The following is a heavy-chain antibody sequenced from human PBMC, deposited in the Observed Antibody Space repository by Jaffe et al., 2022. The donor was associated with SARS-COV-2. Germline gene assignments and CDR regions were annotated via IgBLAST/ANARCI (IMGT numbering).Heavy chain of an antibody. CDR2: MYYSGST. V-gene: IGHV4-38-2*02. CDR3: ARGWHYDDSGSYYNS. J-gene: IGHJ4*02. CDR1: GYSISSGYY. D-gene: IGHD3-10*01. Sequence: QVQLQESGPGLVKPSETLSLTCTVSGYSISSGYYWGWIRQSPGKGPEWIGTMYYSGSTYYNPSLKGRVTISVDTSKNQFSLKLSSVTAADAAVYYCARGWHYDDSGSYYNSWGQGTLVTVSS.